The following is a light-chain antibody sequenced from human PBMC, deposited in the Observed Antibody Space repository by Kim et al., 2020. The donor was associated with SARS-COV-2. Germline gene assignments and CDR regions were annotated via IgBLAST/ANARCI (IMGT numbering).Light chain of an antibody. Sequence: LMTQSPGTVSLSPGERATLSCRASQSVSGQHVAFYQHKPGLPPRLLIYGASTRATGIPDRFSGSGSGTDFTLIISRVEPEDSAIYYCQQYAYSPFTFGGGTKVDIK. J-gene: IGKJ4*01. CDR1: QSVSGQH. V-gene: IGKV3-20*01. CDR3: QQYAYSPFT. CDR2: GAS.